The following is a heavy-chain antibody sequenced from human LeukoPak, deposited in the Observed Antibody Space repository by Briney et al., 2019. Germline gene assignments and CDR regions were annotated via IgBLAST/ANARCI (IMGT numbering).Heavy chain of an antibody. J-gene: IGHJ4*02. CDR2: INPNSGGT. Sequence: ASVKVSCKASGYTFTGYYMHWVRQAPGQGLEWMGWINPNSGGTNYAQKFQGRVTMTRDTSISTAYVELSRLRSDDTAVYYCARGGSSSSWYRGGSFDYWGQGTLVTVSS. CDR3: ARGGSSSSWYRGGSFDY. D-gene: IGHD6-13*01. CDR1: GYTFTGYY. V-gene: IGHV1-2*02.